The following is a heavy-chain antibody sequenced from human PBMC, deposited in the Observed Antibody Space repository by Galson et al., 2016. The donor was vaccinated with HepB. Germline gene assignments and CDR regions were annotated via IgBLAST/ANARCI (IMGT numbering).Heavy chain of an antibody. J-gene: IGHJ4*02. D-gene: IGHD3-9*01. CDR2: VAYSGST. V-gene: IGHV4-39*07. Sequence: SETLSLTCTVSGGSISSYNYYWGWLRQSPGKGLEWIGGVAYSGSTYHSPPLKSRVTISRDTSKNQFSLKPTSITAADTAVYYCARVLTGSQFDYWGQGTLVTVSS. CDR1: GGSISSYNYY. CDR3: ARVLTGSQFDY.